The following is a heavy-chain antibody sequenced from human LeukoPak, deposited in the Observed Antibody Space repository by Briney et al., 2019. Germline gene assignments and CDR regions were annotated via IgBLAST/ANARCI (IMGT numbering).Heavy chain of an antibody. V-gene: IGHV6-1*01. CDR2: TYYRPKWYN. D-gene: IGHD3-16*02. Sequence: PSQTLSLTCAISGDSVSSNSAAWNWIRQSPSRGLEWLGRTYYRPKWYNDYAVSVKSRITINPDTSKNQFSLQLNSVTPEDTAVYYCARDSDYVWGSYRLDPRYNWFDPWGQGTLVTVSS. J-gene: IGHJ5*02. CDR3: ARDSDYVWGSYRLDPRYNWFDP. CDR1: GDSVSSNSAA.